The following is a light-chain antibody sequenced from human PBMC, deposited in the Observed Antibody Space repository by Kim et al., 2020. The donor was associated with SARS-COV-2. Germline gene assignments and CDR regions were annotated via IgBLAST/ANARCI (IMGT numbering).Light chain of an antibody. J-gene: IGLJ2*01. Sequence: SGSVALEQAASLTCGGDNIGSKSVHWYQQKPGQAPVLVIYRDNNRPSGIPERFSGSNSGNTATLTISRAQAGDEADYYCQVWDSTIFGGGTKLTVL. CDR3: QVWDSTI. V-gene: IGLV3-9*01. CDR1: NIGSKS. CDR2: RDN.